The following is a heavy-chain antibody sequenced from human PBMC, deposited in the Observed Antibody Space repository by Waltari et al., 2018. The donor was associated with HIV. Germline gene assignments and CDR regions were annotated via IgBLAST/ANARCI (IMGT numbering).Heavy chain of an antibody. J-gene: IGHJ3*02. CDR3: ARSITMIVVVIKGDAFDI. CDR2: INPNSGGT. Sequence: QVQLVQSGAEVKKPGASVKVSCKASGYTFTGYYMHWVRQAPGQGLEWMGWINPNSGGTNNAQKFQGRVTMTRDTSISTAYMELSRLRSDDTAVYYCARSITMIVVVIKGDAFDIWGQGTMVTVSS. D-gene: IGHD3-22*01. V-gene: IGHV1-2*02. CDR1: GYTFTGYY.